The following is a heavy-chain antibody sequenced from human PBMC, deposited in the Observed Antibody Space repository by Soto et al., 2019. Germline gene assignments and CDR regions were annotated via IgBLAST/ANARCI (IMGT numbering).Heavy chain of an antibody. V-gene: IGHV1-18*01. D-gene: IGHD2-2*01. CDR1: GYTFTSYG. J-gene: IGHJ5*02. CDR2: ISAYNGNT. Sequence: ASVKVSFKASGYTFTSYGISWVRQAPGQGLEWMGWISAYNGNTNYAQKLQGRVTMTTDTSTSTAYMELRSLRSDDTAVYYCARVVVPAASVPNWFDPWGQGTLVTVSS. CDR3: ARVVVPAASVPNWFDP.